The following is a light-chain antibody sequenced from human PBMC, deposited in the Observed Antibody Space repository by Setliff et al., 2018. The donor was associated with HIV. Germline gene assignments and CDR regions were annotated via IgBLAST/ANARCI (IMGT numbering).Light chain of an antibody. Sequence: QSALTQLASVSGSPGQSITISCTGTSSDIGRYNYVSWHQQYPGKGPTLVIFDVSERPSGVSNRFSGSKSGNTASLIISGLQPDDEADYYCCSYARGSTYVFGSGTKVTVL. CDR3: CSYARGSTYV. V-gene: IGLV2-14*03. CDR1: SSDIGRYNY. CDR2: DVS. J-gene: IGLJ1*01.